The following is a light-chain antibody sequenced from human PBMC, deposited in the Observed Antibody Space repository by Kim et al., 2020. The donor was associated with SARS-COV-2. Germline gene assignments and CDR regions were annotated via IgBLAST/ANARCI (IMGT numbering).Light chain of an antibody. CDR1: ESVRSY. J-gene: IGKJ1*01. Sequence: LVPGERAILSCRASESVRSYLAWYQHKPGLAPRLLIYDTSNRATGIPARFSGSGSGTDFTLTISSLEPEDFALYYCQQRSDWPPTFGQGTKVDIK. CDR3: QQRSDWPPT. V-gene: IGKV3-11*01. CDR2: DTS.